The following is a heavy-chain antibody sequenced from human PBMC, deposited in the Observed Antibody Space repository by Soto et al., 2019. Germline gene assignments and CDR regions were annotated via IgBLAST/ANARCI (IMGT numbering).Heavy chain of an antibody. CDR3: ATGRGGSYSPSYFDS. J-gene: IGHJ4*02. D-gene: IGHD3-10*01. CDR1: GFTFSSYS. V-gene: IGHV3-48*01. Sequence: GGSLRLSCAAPGFTFSSYSMNWVRQAPGKGLEWVSYISSSSSTIYYADSVKGRFTISRDNAKNSLYLQMNSLRAEDAAVYYCATGRGGSYSPSYFDSWGQGTLVTVSS. CDR2: ISSSSSTI.